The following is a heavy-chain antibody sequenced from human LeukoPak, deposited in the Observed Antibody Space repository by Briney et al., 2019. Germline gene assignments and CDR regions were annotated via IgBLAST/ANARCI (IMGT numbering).Heavy chain of an antibody. CDR3: ARRPSVAGHFDY. V-gene: IGHV1-2*02. J-gene: IGHJ4*02. D-gene: IGHD6-19*01. CDR2: INSDTAVT. Sequence: VASVKVSCKASGYTFTGYYMHWVRQAPGQGLEWMGWINSDTAVTNYAQKFQGRVTMTRDTSISTAYMELSRLRSDDTAVYYCARRPSVAGHFDYWGQGTLVTVSS. CDR1: GYTFTGYY.